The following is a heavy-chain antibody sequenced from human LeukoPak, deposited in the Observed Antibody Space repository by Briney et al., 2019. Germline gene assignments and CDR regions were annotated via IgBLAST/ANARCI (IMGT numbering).Heavy chain of an antibody. CDR2: LPPDELGI. CDR1: GFTFTNYW. D-gene: IGHD6-6*01. V-gene: IGHV3-74*01. J-gene: IGHJ4*02. Sequence: QPGGSLRLSCAASGFTFTNYWTHWVRQAPGMGLVWVSRLPPDELGIIYADSVKGRFTVSRDNAKNTVYLQMNNLRVDDTAMYYCVGTIASRGSEYWGQGALVTVSS. CDR3: VGTIASRGSEY.